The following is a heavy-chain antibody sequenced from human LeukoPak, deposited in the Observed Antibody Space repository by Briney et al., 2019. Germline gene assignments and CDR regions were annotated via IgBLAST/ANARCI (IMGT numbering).Heavy chain of an antibody. CDR2: SSSSGSTI. D-gene: IGHD3-9*01. J-gene: IGHJ4*02. CDR1: GFTFSSYE. CDR3: ARSFDWTPFDY. V-gene: IGHV3-48*03. Sequence: PGGSLRLSCAASGFTFSSYEMNWVRQAPGKGLEWVSYSSSSGSTIYYADSVKGRFTISRDNAKNSLYLQMNSLRAEDTAVYYCARSFDWTPFDYWGQGTLVTVSS.